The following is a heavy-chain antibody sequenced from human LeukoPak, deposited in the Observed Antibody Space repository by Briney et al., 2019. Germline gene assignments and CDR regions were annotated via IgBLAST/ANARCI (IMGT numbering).Heavy chain of an antibody. CDR2: ISYDGSNK. CDR3: ARDEDGSGTYDAFDI. CDR1: GFTFISYA. V-gene: IGHV3-30-3*01. D-gene: IGHD3-10*01. J-gene: IGHJ3*02. Sequence: PGGSLKLSCAASGFTFISYAMHWVRQAPGKGLGWVAVISYDGSNKYYADSVKGRFTISRDNSKNTLFLQMNSLRAEDSAVFYCARDEDGSGTYDAFDIWGQGTMVTVSS.